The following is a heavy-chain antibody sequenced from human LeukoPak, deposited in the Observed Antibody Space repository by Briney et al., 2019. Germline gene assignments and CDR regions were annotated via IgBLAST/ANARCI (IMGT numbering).Heavy chain of an antibody. Sequence: SETLSLTCAVYGGSFSGYYWSWIRQPPGKGLEWIGEINHSGSTYYNPSLKRRVTISVDTSKNQFSLKLSSVTAADTAVYYCASDYYDSSGYYGGLDYWGQGTLVTVSS. V-gene: IGHV4-34*01. CDR1: GGSFSGYY. J-gene: IGHJ4*02. CDR3: ASDYYDSSGYYGGLDY. CDR2: INHSGST. D-gene: IGHD3-22*01.